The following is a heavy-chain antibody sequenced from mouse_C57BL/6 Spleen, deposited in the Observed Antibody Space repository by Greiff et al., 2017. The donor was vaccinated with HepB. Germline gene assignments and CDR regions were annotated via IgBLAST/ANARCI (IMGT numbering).Heavy chain of an antibody. J-gene: IGHJ3*01. V-gene: IGHV1-81*01. CDR2: IYPRSGNT. D-gene: IGHD2-4*01. CDR1: GYTFTSYG. Sequence: VMLVESGAELARPGASVKLSCKASGYTFTSYGISWVKQRTGQGLEWIGEIYPRSGNTYYNEKFKGKATLTADKSSSTAYMELRSLTSEDSAVYFCASNDYDYDEGAWFAYWGQGTLVTVSA. CDR3: ASNDYDYDEGAWFAY.